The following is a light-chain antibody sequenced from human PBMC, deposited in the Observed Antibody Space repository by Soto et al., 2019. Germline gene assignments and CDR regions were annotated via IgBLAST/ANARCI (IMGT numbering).Light chain of an antibody. V-gene: IGKV1-12*01. CDR3: QQVNSLPLT. J-gene: IGKJ4*01. CDR2: ASS. Sequence: DIQMTQSPSYVSASVGDRVTITCRASLGISTWVAWYQQKRGRAPKLLIYASSTLESGVPPRFSAGGSGTDFTLTISSLQAEDFATYYCQQVNSLPLTFVGGTKVEIK. CDR1: LGISTW.